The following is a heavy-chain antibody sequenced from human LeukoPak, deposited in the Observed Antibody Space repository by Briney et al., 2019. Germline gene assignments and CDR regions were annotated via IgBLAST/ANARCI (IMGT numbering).Heavy chain of an antibody. V-gene: IGHV3-7*01. CDR1: GFTFSNSW. Sequence: GGSLRLSCAASGFTFSNSWMSWVRQAPGKGLEWLTNIKEDGSKTYYVDSVKGRFTISRDNAKNSLYLQMNSLRAEDTAVYYCVRDYVWGTSNSKYCGQGTLVTVSS. J-gene: IGHJ4*02. CDR3: VRDYVWGTSNSKY. CDR2: IKEDGSKT. D-gene: IGHD3-16*01.